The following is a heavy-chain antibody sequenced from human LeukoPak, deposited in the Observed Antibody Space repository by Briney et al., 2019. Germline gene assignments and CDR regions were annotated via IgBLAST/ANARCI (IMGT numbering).Heavy chain of an antibody. CDR3: ARAMATLSGEIYWFDP. D-gene: IGHD5-24*01. V-gene: IGHV3-15*05. J-gene: IGHJ5*02. CDR1: GFTFSNAW. CDR2: IKSKTDGGTT. Sequence: PGGSLRLSCAASGFTFSNAWMSWVRQAPGKGLEWVGRIKSKTDGGTTDYAAPVKGRFTISRDDSKNTLYLQMNSLRAEDTAVYYCARAMATLSGEIYWFDPWGQGTLVTVSS.